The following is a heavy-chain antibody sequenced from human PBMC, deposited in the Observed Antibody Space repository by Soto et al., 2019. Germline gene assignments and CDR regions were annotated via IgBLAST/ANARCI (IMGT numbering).Heavy chain of an antibody. J-gene: IGHJ6*01. D-gene: IGHD2-2*01. CDR2: IIPIFGTA. CDR1: GGTFSSYA. CDR3: ARDGIVVVPAAITVYYYYGMDV. V-gene: IGHV1-69*13. Sequence: SVKVSCKASGGTFSSYAISWVRQAPGQGLEWMGGIIPIFGTANYAQKFQGRVTITADESTSTAYMELSSLRSEDTAVYYCARDGIVVVPAAITVYYYYGMDVWGQGST.